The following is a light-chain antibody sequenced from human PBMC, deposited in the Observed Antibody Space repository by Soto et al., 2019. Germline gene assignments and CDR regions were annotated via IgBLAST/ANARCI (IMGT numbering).Light chain of an antibody. J-gene: IGLJ1*01. V-gene: IGLV2-23*01. Sequence: QSDLTQPACVSGSPGQSITISCTGTSSDVGTYNLVSWYQQHPGKVPKFLIYEGSKRPSGVSNRFSGSKSGNTASLTISGLQAEDEADYYCCSYAGSSLYVFGTGTKVTVL. CDR1: SSDVGTYNL. CDR3: CSYAGSSLYV. CDR2: EGS.